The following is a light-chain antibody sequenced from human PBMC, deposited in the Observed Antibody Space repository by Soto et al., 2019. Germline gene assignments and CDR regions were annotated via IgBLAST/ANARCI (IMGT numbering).Light chain of an antibody. CDR1: QSVYNNY. CDR3: QQFTFSLWT. CDR2: GAS. J-gene: IGKJ1*01. Sequence: EVVLTQSPGTLSLSPGESATLSCRASQSVYNNYLAWYQQKPGQAPRLLIYGASTRATDIPDRFIASGSGTDFTLTIRRLEPEDFAVYYCQQFTFSLWTFGHGTRVEIK. V-gene: IGKV3-20*01.